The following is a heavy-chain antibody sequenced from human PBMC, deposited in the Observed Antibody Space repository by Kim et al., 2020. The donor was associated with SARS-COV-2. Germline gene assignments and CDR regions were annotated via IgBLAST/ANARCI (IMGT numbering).Heavy chain of an antibody. Sequence: ASVKVSCKASGYTFTGYYMHWVRQAPGQGLEWMGWINPNSGGTNYAQKFQGRVTMTRDTSISTAYMELSRLRSDDTAVYYCARDRRSLAAAGTVDYWGQGTLVTVSS. CDR3: ARDRRSLAAAGTVDY. CDR1: GYTFTGYY. J-gene: IGHJ4*02. D-gene: IGHD6-13*01. CDR2: INPNSGGT. V-gene: IGHV1-2*02.